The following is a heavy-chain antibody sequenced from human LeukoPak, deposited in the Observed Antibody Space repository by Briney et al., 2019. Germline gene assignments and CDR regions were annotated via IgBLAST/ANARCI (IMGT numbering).Heavy chain of an antibody. D-gene: IGHD6-19*01. CDR1: GFTFSSYA. CDR2: ISGSGGST. J-gene: IGHJ4*02. CDR3: AKVDLLSSGWYQFDY. V-gene: IGHV3-23*01. Sequence: GGSLRLSCAASGFTFSSYAMSWVRQAPGKGLEWVSAISGSGGSTYYADSVKGRFTTSRDNSKNTLYLQMNSLRAEDTAVYYCAKVDLLSSGWYQFDYWGQGTLVTVSS.